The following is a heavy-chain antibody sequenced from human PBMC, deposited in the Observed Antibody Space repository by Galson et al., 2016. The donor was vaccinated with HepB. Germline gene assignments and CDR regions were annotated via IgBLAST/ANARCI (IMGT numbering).Heavy chain of an antibody. V-gene: IGHV3-23*01. CDR2: ISGSGGST. J-gene: IGHJ4*02. CDR3: AKDRSMVFRPSPTIS. CDR1: GFTFSSYA. D-gene: IGHD3-9*01. Sequence: SLRLSCAASGFTFSSYAMNWVRQAPGKGLEWVSVISGSGGSTYYADSVKGRFTISRDNSKNTLYLQMNSLRAEDAAVYYCAKDRSMVFRPSPTISWGQGTLVTVSS.